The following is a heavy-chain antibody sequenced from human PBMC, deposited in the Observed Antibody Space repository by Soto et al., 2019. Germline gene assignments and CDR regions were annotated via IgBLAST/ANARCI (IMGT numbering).Heavy chain of an antibody. Sequence: QVQLVESGGGVVQPGRSLRLSCAASGFTFSSYGMHWVRQAPGKGLEWVAVIWYDGSNKYYADSVKGRFTISRDNSKNTLYLQTNSLRAEDTAVYYCARTDLTASGSHEYFQHWGQGTLVTVSS. CDR3: ARTDLTASGSHEYFQH. V-gene: IGHV3-33*01. CDR2: IWYDGSNK. J-gene: IGHJ1*01. CDR1: GFTFSSYG. D-gene: IGHD1-26*01.